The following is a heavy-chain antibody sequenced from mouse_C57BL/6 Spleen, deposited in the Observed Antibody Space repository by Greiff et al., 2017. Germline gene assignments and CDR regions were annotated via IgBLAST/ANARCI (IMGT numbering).Heavy chain of an antibody. CDR2: IYPRSGNT. Sequence: QVQLQQSGAELARPGASVKLSCTASGYTFTSYGISWVKQRTGQGLEWIGEIYPRSGNTYYNEKVKGKATLTADKSSSTGYMELRSLTSEDSAVYFSARSTLTVVAGGFDYWGQGTTLTVSS. D-gene: IGHD1-1*01. J-gene: IGHJ2*01. V-gene: IGHV1-81*01. CDR1: GYTFTSYG. CDR3: ARSTLTVVAGGFDY.